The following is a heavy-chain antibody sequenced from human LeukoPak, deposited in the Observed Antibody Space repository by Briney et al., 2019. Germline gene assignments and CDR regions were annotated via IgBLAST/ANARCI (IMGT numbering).Heavy chain of an antibody. Sequence: ASVKVSCKASGYTFTSYGISWVRQAPGQGLEWMGWISAYNGNTNYAQKLQGRVTMTTDTSTSTAYVELRSLRSDDTAVYYCAKDLHYYDSSGYYYWGQGTLVTASS. V-gene: IGHV1-18*01. CDR3: AKDLHYYDSSGYYY. J-gene: IGHJ4*02. D-gene: IGHD3-22*01. CDR2: ISAYNGNT. CDR1: GYTFTSYG.